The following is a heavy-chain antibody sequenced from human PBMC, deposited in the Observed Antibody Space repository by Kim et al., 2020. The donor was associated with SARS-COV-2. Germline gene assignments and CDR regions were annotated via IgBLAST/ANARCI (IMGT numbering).Heavy chain of an antibody. J-gene: IGHJ5*02. Sequence: SETLSLTCTVSGGSISSGDYYWSWIRQPPGKGLEWIGYIYYSGSTYYNPSLKSRVTISVDTSKNQFSLKLSSVTAADTAVYYCARETSYSSSSGLNWFDPWGQGTLVTVSS. CDR1: GGSISSGDYY. CDR2: IYYSGST. V-gene: IGHV4-30-4*01. D-gene: IGHD6-6*01. CDR3: ARETSYSSSSGLNWFDP.